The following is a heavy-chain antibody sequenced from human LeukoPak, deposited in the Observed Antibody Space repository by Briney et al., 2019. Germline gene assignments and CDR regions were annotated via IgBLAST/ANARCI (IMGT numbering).Heavy chain of an antibody. J-gene: IGHJ5*02. CDR1: GYTFTSYD. CDR2: MNPNSGNT. CDR3: ARAKGIQLWLP. Sequence: ASVKVSCKASGYTFTSYDINWVRQATGQGLEWMGWMNPNSGNTGYAQKLQGRVTMTTDTSTSTAYMELRSLRSDDTAVYYCARAKGIQLWLPWGQGTLVTVSS. V-gene: IGHV1-8*01. D-gene: IGHD5-18*01.